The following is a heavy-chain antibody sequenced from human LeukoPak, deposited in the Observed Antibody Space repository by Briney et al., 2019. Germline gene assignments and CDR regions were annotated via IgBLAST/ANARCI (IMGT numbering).Heavy chain of an antibody. Sequence: ASVKVSCKASRYTFTSYYMHWVRQAPGQGLEWMGIINPSGGSTSYAQKFQGRVTMTRDTSTSTVYMELSSLRSEDTAVYYCARGLEPFTGYYYYYYMDVWGKGTTVTVSS. V-gene: IGHV1-46*01. CDR2: INPSGGST. CDR3: ARGLEPFTGYYYYYYMDV. CDR1: RYTFTSYY. D-gene: IGHD1-1*01. J-gene: IGHJ6*03.